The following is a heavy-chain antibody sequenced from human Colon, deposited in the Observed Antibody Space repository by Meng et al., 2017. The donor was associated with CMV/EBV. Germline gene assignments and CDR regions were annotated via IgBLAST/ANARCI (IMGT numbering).Heavy chain of an antibody. CDR3: ARRHTSGWYYFDS. D-gene: IGHD6-19*01. J-gene: IGHJ4*02. CDR2: IYYRSRWLD. CDR1: GDTVSSTTVG. V-gene: IGHV6-1*01. Sequence: QTLSLTCDISGDTVSSTTVGWNWIRQSPSRGLEWLGRIYYRSRWLDDYAQSVKSRISINVDTSKNQFSLQLDSVTPDDTAVYYCARRHTSGWYYFDSWGQGTLVTVSS.